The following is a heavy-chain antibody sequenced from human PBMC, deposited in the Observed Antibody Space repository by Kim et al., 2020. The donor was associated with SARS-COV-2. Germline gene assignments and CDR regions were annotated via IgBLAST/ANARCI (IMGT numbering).Heavy chain of an antibody. CDR2: ILPMVDIP. CDR1: GGTFSNYA. J-gene: IGHJ6*01. V-gene: IGHV1-69*04. D-gene: IGHD2-21*01. CDR3: ARGGQVVIDCSVSLTPYY. Sequence: SVKVSCKASGGTFSNYAVNWVRQAPGQGLEWMGRILPMVDIPNYARKFQGRLTTTADKSTSTAYMELTGLTSADTAVYYCARGGQVVIDCSVSLTPYY.